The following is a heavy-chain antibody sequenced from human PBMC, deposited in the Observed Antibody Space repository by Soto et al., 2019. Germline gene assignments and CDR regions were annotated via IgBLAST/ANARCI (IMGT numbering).Heavy chain of an antibody. J-gene: IGHJ5*02. CDR3: AKDSGRGYNYGQHWFGP. D-gene: IGHD5-18*01. CDR2: ISYDGTNK. Sequence: QVQLVESGGGVVQPGRSLRLSCAASGFTFSSYGMHWVRQAPGKGLEWVALISYDGTNKYYADSVKGRFTISRDNSKNTLYLQRNSLRAEDTAVYYCAKDSGRGYNYGQHWFGPWGQGTLVTVSS. V-gene: IGHV3-30*18. CDR1: GFTFSSYG.